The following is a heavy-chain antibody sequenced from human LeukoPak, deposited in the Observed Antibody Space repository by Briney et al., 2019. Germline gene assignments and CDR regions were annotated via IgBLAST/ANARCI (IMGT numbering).Heavy chain of an antibody. J-gene: IGHJ6*02. D-gene: IGHD4-23*01. Sequence: SQTLSLTCAISGDSVSSNSAAWNWIRQSPSRGLEWLGRTYYRSKWYNDYAVSVKSRITINPDTSKSQFSLKLSSVTAADTAVYYCASSTVVTSYYYYGMDVWGQGTTVTVSS. V-gene: IGHV6-1*01. CDR3: ASSTVVTSYYYYGMDV. CDR1: GDSVSSNSAA. CDR2: TYYRSKWYN.